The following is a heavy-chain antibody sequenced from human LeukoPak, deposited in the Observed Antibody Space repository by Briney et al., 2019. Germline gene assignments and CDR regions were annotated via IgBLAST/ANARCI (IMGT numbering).Heavy chain of an antibody. J-gene: IGHJ4*02. CDR2: IYYSGNT. CDR1: GGSISNYY. Sequence: SETLSLTCTVSGGSISNYYWSWLRQPPGKGLEWLGYIYYSGNTKYNPSLKSRVTISVDTSKNQFSLKLTSVTAADTAVYYCARGRWGELSSFAYWGQGTLVIASS. D-gene: IGHD3-16*02. V-gene: IGHV4-59*01. CDR3: ARGRWGELSSFAY.